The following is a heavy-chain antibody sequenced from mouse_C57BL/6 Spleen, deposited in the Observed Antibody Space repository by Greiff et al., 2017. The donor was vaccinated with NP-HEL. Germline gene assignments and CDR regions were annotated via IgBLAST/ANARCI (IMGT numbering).Heavy chain of an antibody. D-gene: IGHD2-10*02. CDR1: GYTFTSYG. J-gene: IGHJ3*01. Sequence: VQLQQSGAELARPGASVKLSCKASGYTFTSYGISWVKQRTGQGLEWIGEIYPRSGNTYYNEKFKGKATLTADKSSSTAYMEIRSLTSEDSAVYFCARGGYGNFSFAYWGQGTLVTVSA. V-gene: IGHV1-81*01. CDR3: ARGGYGNFSFAY. CDR2: IYPRSGNT.